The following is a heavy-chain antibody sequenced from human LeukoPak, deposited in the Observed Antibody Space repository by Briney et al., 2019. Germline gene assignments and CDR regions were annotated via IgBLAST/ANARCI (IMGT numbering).Heavy chain of an antibody. CDR3: ARRERKQGTYYYYYGMDV. CDR1: YW. Sequence: YWIGWVRQMPGKGLEWMGIIYPGDSDTKYSPSFQGQVTISADKSISTAYLQWSSLKASDTAIYYCARRERKQGTYYYYYGMDVWGQGTTVTVSS. CDR2: IYPGDSDT. V-gene: IGHV5-51*01. J-gene: IGHJ6*02.